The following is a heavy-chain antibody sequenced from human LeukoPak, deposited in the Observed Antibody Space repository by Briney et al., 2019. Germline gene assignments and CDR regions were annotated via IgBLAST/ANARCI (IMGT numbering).Heavy chain of an antibody. CDR1: GFTFSGSA. CDR2: IRSKANSYAT. CDR3: TRRDCSGGSCYLDY. V-gene: IGHV3-73*01. D-gene: IGHD2-15*01. J-gene: IGHJ4*02. Sequence: GGSLKLSCAASGFTFSGSAMHWVRQASGKGLEWVGRIRSKANSYATAYAASVKGRFTISRDDSKNTAYLQMNSLKTEDTAVYYCTRRDCSGGSCYLDYWGQETLVTVSS.